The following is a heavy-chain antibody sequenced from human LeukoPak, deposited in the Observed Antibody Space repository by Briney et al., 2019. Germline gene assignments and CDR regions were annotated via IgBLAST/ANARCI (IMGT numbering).Heavy chain of an antibody. Sequence: GESLRLSCAASGFTLSAYSINWVRQAPGKGLEWIAYMSSSMNTIYYADAVKGRFTVSRDNANNSVHLQMSSLRAEDTAVYYCAPPGVRDYYYLDVWGTGTTVTVSS. CDR3: APPGVRDYYYLDV. V-gene: IGHV3-48*04. J-gene: IGHJ6*03. CDR2: MSSSMNTI. CDR1: GFTLSAYS. D-gene: IGHD2-21*01.